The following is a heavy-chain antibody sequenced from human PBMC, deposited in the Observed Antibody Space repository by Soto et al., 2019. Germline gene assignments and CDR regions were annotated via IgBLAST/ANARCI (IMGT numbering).Heavy chain of an antibody. CDR3: XXXXXXXXXXXXXDV. V-gene: IGHV3-33*01. CDR2: IWYDGSNK. J-gene: IGHJ6*02. CDR1: GFTFSSYG. Sequence: QVQLVESGGGVVQPGRSLRLSCAASGFTFSSYGMHWVRQAPGKGLEWVAVIWYDGSNKYYADSVKGRFTISRDNSKNTLYLQMNSLRAEDXXXXXXXXXXXXXXXXXXXDVWGQGTTVTVSS.